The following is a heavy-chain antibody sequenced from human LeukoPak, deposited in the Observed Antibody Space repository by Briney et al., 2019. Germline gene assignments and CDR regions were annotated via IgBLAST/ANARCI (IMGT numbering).Heavy chain of an antibody. V-gene: IGHV4-39*01. CDR1: GGSNSSNSYY. J-gene: IGHJ4*02. D-gene: IGHD3-10*01. CDR3: ARTRYYYNSRSYGAPYYFDY. Sequence: SETLSLTCAVSGGSNSSNSYYWGWIRQPPGKGLEWIGSIYYSGSTYYNPSLKSRVTISVDTSKNQFSLKLSSVTAADTAVYYCARTRYYYNSRSYGAPYYFDYGGQGTLVTVSS. CDR2: IYYSGST.